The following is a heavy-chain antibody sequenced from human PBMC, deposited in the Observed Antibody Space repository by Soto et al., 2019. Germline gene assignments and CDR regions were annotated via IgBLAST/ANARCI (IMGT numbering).Heavy chain of an antibody. CDR1: GFTFSSYG. CDR3: AKELVDGATSPDFDY. Sequence: QVQLVESGGGVVQPGRSLRLSCAASGFTFSSYGMHWVRQAPGKGLEWVAVISYDGSNKYYADSVKGRFTISRDNSKNTLDLQMNSLTAQDTAVYYCAKELVDGATSPDFDYWGQGTLVTVSS. D-gene: IGHD5-12*01. CDR2: ISYDGSNK. J-gene: IGHJ4*02. V-gene: IGHV3-30*18.